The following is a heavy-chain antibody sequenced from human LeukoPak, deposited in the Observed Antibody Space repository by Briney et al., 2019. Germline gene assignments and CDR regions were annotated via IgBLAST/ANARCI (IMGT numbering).Heavy chain of an antibody. Sequence: ASVKVSCKASGYTFTGYYMHWVRQAPGQGLEWMGWINPNSGGTNYAQKFQGRVTMTRDTSISTAYMELSRLRSDDTAVYYCARGATWEPNTYYYYYYMDVWGKGTTVTVSS. J-gene: IGHJ6*03. V-gene: IGHV1-2*02. D-gene: IGHD1-26*01. CDR1: GYTFTGYY. CDR2: INPNSGGT. CDR3: ARGATWEPNTYYYYYYMDV.